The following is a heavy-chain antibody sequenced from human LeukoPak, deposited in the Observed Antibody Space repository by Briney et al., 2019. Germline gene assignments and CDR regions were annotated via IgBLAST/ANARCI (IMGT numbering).Heavy chain of an antibody. CDR1: GFTFRSYG. V-gene: IGHV3-30*03. CDR2: ISYDGSNK. CDR3: VLQLVHGCDY. J-gene: IGHJ4*02. D-gene: IGHD6-6*01. Sequence: TGGSLRLSGAASGFTFRSYGMHWVRQAPGKGLEWVALISYDGSNKYYADSVKGRFTISRDNSKNTMYLQMNSLRAEDTAVYYCVLQLVHGCDYWGQGTLVTVSS.